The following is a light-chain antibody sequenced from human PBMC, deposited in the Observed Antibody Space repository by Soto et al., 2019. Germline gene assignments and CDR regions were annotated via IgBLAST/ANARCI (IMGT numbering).Light chain of an antibody. CDR3: QQYGSSVT. CDR2: GAS. CDR1: QSVSSSY. J-gene: IGKJ5*01. V-gene: IGKV3-20*01. Sequence: EIVLTQSPGTLSLSPGARATLSCRASQSVSSSYLAWYQQKPGQAPRLLIYGASSRATGIPDRFSGSGSGTDFTLTISRLEPEDFAVYYCQQYGSSVTFGQGTRLEI.